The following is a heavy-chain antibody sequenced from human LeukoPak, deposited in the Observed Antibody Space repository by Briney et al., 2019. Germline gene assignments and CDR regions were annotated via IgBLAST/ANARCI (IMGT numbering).Heavy chain of an antibody. V-gene: IGHV4-59*01. D-gene: IGHD3-22*01. Sequence: PSETLSLTCTVSGGSISSYYWSWIRQPPGKGLEWIGYIYYSGSTNYNPSLKSRVTISVDTSKNQFSLKLSSATAADTAVYYCARANRYYYDSSGYYYFDYWGQGTLVTVSS. CDR2: IYYSGST. CDR1: GGSISSYY. CDR3: ARANRYYYDSSGYYYFDY. J-gene: IGHJ4*02.